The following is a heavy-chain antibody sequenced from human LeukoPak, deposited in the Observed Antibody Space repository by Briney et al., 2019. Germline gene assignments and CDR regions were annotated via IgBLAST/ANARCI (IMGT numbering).Heavy chain of an antibody. J-gene: IGHJ2*01. CDR1: GFTFSNNA. Sequence: GGSLRLSCAAPGFTFSNNAMSWVRQAPGKGLEWVSSISASGGSTSYADSVKGRFTFSRDNSKNTLYLQMNSLRVEDTAVYYCATRVGLTRYWYFDLWGRGTLVTVSS. CDR2: ISASGGST. V-gene: IGHV3-23*01. CDR3: ATRVGLTRYWYFDL.